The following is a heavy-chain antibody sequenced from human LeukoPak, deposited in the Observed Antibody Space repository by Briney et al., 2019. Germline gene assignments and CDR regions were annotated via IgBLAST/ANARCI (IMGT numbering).Heavy chain of an antibody. J-gene: IGHJ4*02. Sequence: PSGTLSLTCTVSGGSISSYYWSWIRQPPGKGLEWIGYIYYSGSTNYNPSLKSRVSISVDTSKNQFSLKLSSVTAADTAVYYCARGPDYDFWSGYSTPYYFDYWGQGTLVTVSS. CDR3: ARGPDYDFWSGYSTPYYFDY. D-gene: IGHD3-3*01. V-gene: IGHV4-59*01. CDR1: GGSISSYY. CDR2: IYYSGST.